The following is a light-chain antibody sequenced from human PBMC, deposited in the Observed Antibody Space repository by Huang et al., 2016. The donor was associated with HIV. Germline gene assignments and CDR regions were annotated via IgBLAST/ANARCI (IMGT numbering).Light chain of an antibody. CDR3: HQYNSYSPAT. Sequence: DIQMTQSPSTLSASIGDRVTITCRASQTIGSWLAWYPQKPGKAPKLLIYKASTFENGVPSRFSGSGCGTDFTLTISSLQPGDFATYYCHQYNSYSPATFGQGTKLEIK. CDR1: QTIGSW. V-gene: IGKV1-5*03. J-gene: IGKJ2*01. CDR2: KAS.